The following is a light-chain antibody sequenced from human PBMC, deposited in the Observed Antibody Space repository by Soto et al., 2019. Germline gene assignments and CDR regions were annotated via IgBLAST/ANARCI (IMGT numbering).Light chain of an antibody. CDR2: GAS. V-gene: IGKV3-20*01. CDR3: QQYGSSGT. CDR1: QSVSNNY. Sequence: ESVLTQSPGTLSLSPGEIATLSCRASQSVSNNYLAWYQQKPGQSPRLLIYGASNRATGIPDRFSGSGSGTDFTLTISRLEPEDFAVYYCQQYGSSGTFGQGTKVDIK. J-gene: IGKJ1*01.